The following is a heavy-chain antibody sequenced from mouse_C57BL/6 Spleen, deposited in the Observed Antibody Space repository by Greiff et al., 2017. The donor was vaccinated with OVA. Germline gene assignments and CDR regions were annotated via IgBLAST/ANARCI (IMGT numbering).Heavy chain of an antibody. V-gene: IGHV5-6*02. D-gene: IGHD2-1*01. J-gene: IGHJ2*01. Sequence: EVMLVESGGDLVKPGGSLKLSCAASGFTFSSYGMSWVRQTPDKRLEWVATISSGGSYTYYPDSVKGRFTISRDNAKNTLYLQMSSLKSEDTAMYYCARRDGNYYFDYWGQGTTLTVSS. CDR2: ISSGGSYT. CDR1: GFTFSSYG. CDR3: ARRDGNYYFDY.